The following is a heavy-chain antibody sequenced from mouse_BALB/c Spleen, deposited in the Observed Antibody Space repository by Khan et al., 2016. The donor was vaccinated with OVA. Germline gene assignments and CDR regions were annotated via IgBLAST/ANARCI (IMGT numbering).Heavy chain of an antibody. CDR3: ARNSYRYGLTY. CDR2: IWSGGTT. D-gene: IGHD2-12*01. Sequence: QVQLQQSGPGLVQPSQRLSITCTVSGFSLTTYGIHWVRQSPGKGLEWLGVIWSGGTTDYNAPFISRLSFSKDHYKSHVFFKMHSLQADDTAIYYCARNSYRYGLTYWCQGTLVTVSA. V-gene: IGHV2-2*01. CDR1: GFSLTTYG. J-gene: IGHJ3*01.